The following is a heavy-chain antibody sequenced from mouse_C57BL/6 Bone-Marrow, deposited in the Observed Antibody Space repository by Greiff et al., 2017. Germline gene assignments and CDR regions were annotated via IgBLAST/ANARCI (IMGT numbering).Heavy chain of an antibody. J-gene: IGHJ1*03. D-gene: IGHD2-14*01. CDR2: IDPSDSET. V-gene: IGHV1-52*01. Sequence: QVQLQQPGPELVRPGSSVKLSCKASGYTFTSYWMHWVKQRPIQGLEWIGNIDPSDSETHYNQKFKDKATLTVDKSSSTAYMQLSSLTSEDSAVYYCARRRVRYFDVWGRGTAVTVSA. CDR1: GYTFTSYW. CDR3: ARRRVRYFDV.